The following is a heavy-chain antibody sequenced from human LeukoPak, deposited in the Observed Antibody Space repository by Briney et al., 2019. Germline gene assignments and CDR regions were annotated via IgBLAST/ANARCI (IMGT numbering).Heavy chain of an antibody. CDR1: GFTFSSHG. CDR2: ISGSGGTT. J-gene: IGHJ4*02. CDR3: AKKLRSMPPLPLDY. V-gene: IGHV3-23*01. D-gene: IGHD2-2*01. Sequence: GGSLRLSCAGSGFTFSSHGMSWVRQAPGKGLEWVLAISGSGGTTYYADSVKDRFTISRDNSKRTVFLQMTNLRVDDTAVYYCAKKLRSMPPLPLDYWGQGTLVTVSS.